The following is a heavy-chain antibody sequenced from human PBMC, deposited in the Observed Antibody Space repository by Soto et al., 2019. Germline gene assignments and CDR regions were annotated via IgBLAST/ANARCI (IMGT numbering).Heavy chain of an antibody. Sequence: QLQLQESGPGLVKPSETLSLTCTVSGGSISSSSYYWGWIRQPPGKGLEWIGSIYYSGSTYYNPSLKSRATIPVETSKNQFSLKLSSVAAADTAVYYCASHAVHSSGFTDYWGQGTLVTVSS. J-gene: IGHJ4*02. CDR1: GGSISSSSYY. CDR3: ASHAVHSSGFTDY. CDR2: IYYSGST. V-gene: IGHV4-39*01. D-gene: IGHD6-19*01.